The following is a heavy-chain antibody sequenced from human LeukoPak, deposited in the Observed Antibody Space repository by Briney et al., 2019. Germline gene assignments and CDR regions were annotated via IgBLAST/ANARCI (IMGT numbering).Heavy chain of an antibody. D-gene: IGHD6-19*01. J-gene: IGHJ5*02. CDR3: ARQGYTSGQGLRNNWFDP. CDR2: IFYSGST. Sequence: WVRQAPGKGLEWIGTIFYSGSTYYNPSLKSRVTMSVDTSKNQFSLNLSPVTAADTAVYYCARQGYTSGQGLRNNWFDPWGQGSLVTVSS. V-gene: IGHV4-39*01.